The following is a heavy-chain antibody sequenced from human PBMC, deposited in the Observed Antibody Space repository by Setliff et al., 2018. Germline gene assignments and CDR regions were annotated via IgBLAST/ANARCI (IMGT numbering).Heavy chain of an antibody. CDR3: AKEYVVISFVRNSHQHYGMDV. CDR1: GGSISGYY. D-gene: IGHD2-21*01. J-gene: IGHJ6*02. V-gene: IGHV4-4*07. CDR2: IYTNGAT. Sequence: PSETLSLTCTVSGGSISGYYWSWIRQSAGKGLEWIGHIYTNGATSYSPSLKSRVSISADTSKNVLSLRLTSVTAADTAVYYCAKEYVVISFVRNSHQHYGMDVWGPGTTVTVSS.